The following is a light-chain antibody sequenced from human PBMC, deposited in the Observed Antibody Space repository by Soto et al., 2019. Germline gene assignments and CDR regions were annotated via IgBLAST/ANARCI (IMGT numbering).Light chain of an antibody. CDR2: WAS. CDR1: QTVLNSSNNKTY. CDR3: QQFHTIPWT. J-gene: IGKJ1*01. Sequence: DIVITHSPDSLSVSLGEMATLDCKSSQTVLNSSNNKTYLAWYRQRPGQPPTLLINWASTRQSGVPARFRGSGSGTEFTLTITDLQAEDLAVYYCQQFHTIPWTFGQGTKVDIK. V-gene: IGKV4-1*01.